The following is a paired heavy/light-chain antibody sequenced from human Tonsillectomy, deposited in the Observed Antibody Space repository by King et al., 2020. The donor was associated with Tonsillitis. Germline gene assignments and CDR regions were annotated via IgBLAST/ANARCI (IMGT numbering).Heavy chain of an antibody. Sequence: QLQLQESGPGLVKPSEALSLTCTVSGDSITSSYYYWVWIRQPPGKGLEWIGSIYYNVNTYYNPSLKSRVTMSVDPSNNQFSLRLRSVTAADTALYYCAKQGKIIPAVYDGIDIWGHGTMVTVSS. D-gene: IGHD2-8*01. J-gene: IGHJ3*02. CDR3: AKQGKIIPAVYDGIDI. CDR1: GDSITSSYYY. V-gene: IGHV4-39*01. CDR2: IYYNVNT.
Light chain of an antibody. CDR3: GTWDSSLTTVV. J-gene: IGLJ2*01. CDR2: END. V-gene: IGLV1-51*02. Sequence: QSVLTQPPSMSAAPGQKVTISCSGSNSNIGKNFLSWYQQLPGTAPKLLIYENDKRPSGIPDRFSGSKSGTSATLGITGLQTGDEADYYCGTWDSSLTTVVFGGGTKLTVL. CDR1: NSNIGKNF.